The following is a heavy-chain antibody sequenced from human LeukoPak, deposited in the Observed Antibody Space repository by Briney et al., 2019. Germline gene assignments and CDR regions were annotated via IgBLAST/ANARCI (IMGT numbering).Heavy chain of an antibody. D-gene: IGHD6-6*01. Sequence: GGSLRLSCAASGFTFGSYWMSWVRQAPGKGLEWVANIKRDGSEKYYLDSVKGRFTISRDNAKNSLYLQMNSLRAEDTAVYYCASPAKYSATWYFDYWGQGTLVTVSS. CDR1: GFTFGSYW. V-gene: IGHV3-7*01. CDR3: ASPAKYSATWYFDY. CDR2: IKRDGSEK. J-gene: IGHJ4*02.